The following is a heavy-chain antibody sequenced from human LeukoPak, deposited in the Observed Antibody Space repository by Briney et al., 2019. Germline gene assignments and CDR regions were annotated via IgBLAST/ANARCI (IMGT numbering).Heavy chain of an antibody. D-gene: IGHD3-10*01. CDR3: ARVFDSGSQAYFYYMDV. CDR2: IYHSGST. V-gene: IGHV4-38-2*02. CDR1: GYSISSGYY. J-gene: IGHJ6*03. Sequence: SETLSLTCTVSGYSISSGYYWGWIRQPPGKGLEWIGSIYHSGSTYYNPSLKSRVTISVDTSKNQFSLKLSSVTAADTAVYYCARVFDSGSQAYFYYMDVWGKGTTVTIFS.